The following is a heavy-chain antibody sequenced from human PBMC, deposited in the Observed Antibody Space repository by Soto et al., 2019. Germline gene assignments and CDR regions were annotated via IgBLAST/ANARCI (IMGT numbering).Heavy chain of an antibody. CDR2: LYYSGNT. CDR1: GGSISSGGYY. J-gene: IGHJ4*02. D-gene: IGHD3-22*01. V-gene: IGHV4-31*03. Sequence: QVQLQESGPGLVKPSQTLSLTCTVSGGSISSGGYYWSWIRQHPGKGLEWIGYLYYSGNTYYNPSLKSRVNISEDTSKNQFSLKLSSVTAADTAVYYCARATYYYDSSGYSDRVLDYWGQGTLVTVSS. CDR3: ARATYYYDSSGYSDRVLDY.